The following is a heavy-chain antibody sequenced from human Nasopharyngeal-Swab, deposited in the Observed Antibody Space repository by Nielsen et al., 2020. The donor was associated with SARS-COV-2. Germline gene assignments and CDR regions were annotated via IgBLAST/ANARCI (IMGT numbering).Heavy chain of an antibody. Sequence: GESLKISCAASGFTFSISAMSRVRQAPGKGLEWVSSISDSGDDTYYADSVKGRFSISRDNSKNTLDLQMNSLRAEDTAVYYCAKLGDYWGQGMLVTVSS. CDR1: GFTFSISA. CDR2: ISDSGDDT. V-gene: IGHV3-23*01. CDR3: AKLGDY. J-gene: IGHJ4*02.